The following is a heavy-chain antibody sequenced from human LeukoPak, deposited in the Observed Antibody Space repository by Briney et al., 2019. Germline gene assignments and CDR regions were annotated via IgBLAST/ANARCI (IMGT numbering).Heavy chain of an antibody. Sequence: PSETLSLTCTVSGGSISSYYWSWIRQPPGKGLEWIGYIYYSGSTNYNPSLKSRVTISVDTSKNQFSLKLSSVTAADTAVYYCARVDYGDYSADYWGQGTLVTVSS. CDR1: GGSISSYY. CDR3: ARVDYGDYSADY. D-gene: IGHD4-17*01. CDR2: IYYSGST. V-gene: IGHV4-59*08. J-gene: IGHJ4*02.